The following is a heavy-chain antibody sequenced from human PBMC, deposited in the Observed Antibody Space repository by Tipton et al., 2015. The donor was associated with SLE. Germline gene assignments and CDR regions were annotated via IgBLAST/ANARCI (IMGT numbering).Heavy chain of an antibody. Sequence: TLSLTCAVSGGSMTSYYWSWIRQPPGKGLEWIGEINHSGSTNYNPSLKSRVTISVDTSKNQFSLKLSSVTAADTAVYYCARGRRYYYDSSGYSGRFDCWGQGTLVTVSS. CDR2: INHSGST. J-gene: IGHJ4*02. V-gene: IGHV4-34*01. CDR3: ARGRRYYYDSSGYSGRFDC. D-gene: IGHD3-22*01. CDR1: GGSMTSYY.